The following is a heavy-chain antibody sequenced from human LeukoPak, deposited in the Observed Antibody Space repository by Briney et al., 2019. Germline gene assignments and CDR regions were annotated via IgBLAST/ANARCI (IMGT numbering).Heavy chain of an antibody. V-gene: IGHV1-2*02. CDR3: ATFFYNDTHFDTLDV. J-gene: IGHJ6*02. CDR2: INLNSGGT. Sequence: ASVKISCKASGYTFVDYYMHWVRQAPGQGLEWMGWINLNSGGTNYAQNFQGRVTMTRDTSINTAYMELSRLRSDDTAVFYCATFFYNDTHFDTLDVWGQGTTVTVSS. CDR1: GYTFVDYY. D-gene: IGHD2/OR15-2a*01.